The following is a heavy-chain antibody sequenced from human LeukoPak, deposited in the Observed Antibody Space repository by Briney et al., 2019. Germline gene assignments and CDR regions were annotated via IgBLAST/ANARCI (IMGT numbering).Heavy chain of an antibody. CDR1: GGTFSSYA. Sequence: SVKVSCKASGGTFSSYAISWVRQAPGQGLEWMGGIIPIFGTANYAQKFQGRVTITADESTSTAYMELSSLRSEDTAVYYCAKRRVSSWYIDYWGQGTLVTVSS. J-gene: IGHJ4*02. CDR3: AKRRVSSWYIDY. V-gene: IGHV1-69*13. D-gene: IGHD6-13*01. CDR2: IIPIFGTA.